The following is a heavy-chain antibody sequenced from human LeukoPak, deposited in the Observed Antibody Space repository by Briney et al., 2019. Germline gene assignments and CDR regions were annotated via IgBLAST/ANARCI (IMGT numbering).Heavy chain of an antibody. Sequence: GESLKISGKGSGSPFSSYWIGGVRQMPGKGLEWMGIIYPGDSDTRYSPSLQGQVTISVDTSIGTAYLQWSSLKASDTAIYYCARQNDFRLDYWGQGTLVTVSS. D-gene: IGHD3-3*01. CDR3: ARQNDFRLDY. CDR2: IYPGDSDT. CDR1: GSPFSSYW. J-gene: IGHJ4*02. V-gene: IGHV5-51*01.